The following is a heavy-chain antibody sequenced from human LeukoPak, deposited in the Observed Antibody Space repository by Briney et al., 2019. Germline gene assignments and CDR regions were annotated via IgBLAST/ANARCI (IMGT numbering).Heavy chain of an antibody. CDR2: IYYSGGT. V-gene: IGHV4-59*01. CDR3: ARVGDPGWFAP. J-gene: IGHJ5*02. D-gene: IGHD3-10*01. CDR1: GGSISSYY. Sequence: SETLSLTCTVSGGSISSYYWSWIRQPPGKGLEWIGYIYYSGGTNYNPSLKSRVTISVDMSKNQFSLKLTSVTAADTAVYYCARVGDPGWFAPWGQGTLVTVSS.